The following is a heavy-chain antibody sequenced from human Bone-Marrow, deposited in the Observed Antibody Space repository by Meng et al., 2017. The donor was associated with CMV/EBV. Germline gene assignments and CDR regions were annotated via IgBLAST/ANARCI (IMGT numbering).Heavy chain of an antibody. D-gene: IGHD3-3*01. V-gene: IGHV3-23*01. CDR3: AKDGLVTIFGVVIPFWY. Sequence: FTFGSYAMSWVRQTPGEGLGWVSDISGSGDSTYYADYVKSRFTISRDNSKNTLHLQMNSLRAEDTAVYYCAKDGLVTIFGVVIPFWYWGQGTLVTVSS. CDR2: ISGSGDST. CDR1: FTFGSYA. J-gene: IGHJ4*02.